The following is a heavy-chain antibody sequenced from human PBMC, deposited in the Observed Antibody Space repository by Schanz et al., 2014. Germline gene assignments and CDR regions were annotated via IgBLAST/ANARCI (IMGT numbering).Heavy chain of an antibody. CDR1: GFTFSNFA. Sequence: QVQLVESGGGVVQPGRSLRLSCAASGFTFSNFAIHWVRQAPGKGLEWVAVISYDGSHKDYADSVKGRFTISIDNAKNSLSLQMNSLRADDTALYYCARVYYDFWSGHGGYFDYWGQGTLVTVSS. CDR3: ARVYYDFWSGHGGYFDY. CDR2: ISYDGSHK. D-gene: IGHD3-3*01. J-gene: IGHJ4*02. V-gene: IGHV3-30*04.